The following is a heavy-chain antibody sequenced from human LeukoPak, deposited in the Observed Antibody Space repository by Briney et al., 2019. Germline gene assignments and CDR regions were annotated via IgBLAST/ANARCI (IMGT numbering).Heavy chain of an antibody. J-gene: IGHJ4*02. D-gene: IGHD5-12*01. CDR3: AKDRSGYEGGGFDY. CDR2: IGGSGGST. Sequence: GGSLRLSCAASGLTFSSYSMNWVRQAPGKGLEWGSAIGGSGGSTYYADSVKGRFTISRDNSKNTLYLQMNSLRAEDTAVYYCAKDRSGYEGGGFDYWGQGTLVTVSS. CDR1: GLTFSSYS. V-gene: IGHV3-23*01.